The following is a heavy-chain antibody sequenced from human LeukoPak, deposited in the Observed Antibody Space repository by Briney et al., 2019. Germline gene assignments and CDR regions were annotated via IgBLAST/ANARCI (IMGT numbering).Heavy chain of an antibody. CDR3: ARDRDYGDYSVGFFDL. J-gene: IGHJ2*01. D-gene: IGHD4-17*01. V-gene: IGHV1-18*01. CDR2: ISTYNGNK. CDR1: GYTFVNYG. Sequence: WDSVKVSCKASGYTFVNYGISWVRQAPGQGLEWMGWISTYNGNKNSAQKFQGRVTMTTDTSTTTAYLEVRRLRPDDTAVYYCARDRDYGDYSVGFFDLWGRGTLVTVSS.